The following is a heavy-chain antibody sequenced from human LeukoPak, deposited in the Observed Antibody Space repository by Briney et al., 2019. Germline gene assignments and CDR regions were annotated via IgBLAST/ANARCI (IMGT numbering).Heavy chain of an antibody. V-gene: IGHV3-15*01. CDR3: TTLTNDFWSGDFYYMDV. CDR2: IKSKTDGGTA. CDR1: GFIFTNSW. Sequence: GGSLRLSCVGSGFIFTNSWMTWVRQDPGKGLEWVGRIKSKTDGGTADYAAPVKGRFTISRDDSKNTLYLQMNNVKNADTGVYYCTTLTNDFWSGDFYYMDVWGKGTTVTVSS. D-gene: IGHD3-3*01. J-gene: IGHJ6*03.